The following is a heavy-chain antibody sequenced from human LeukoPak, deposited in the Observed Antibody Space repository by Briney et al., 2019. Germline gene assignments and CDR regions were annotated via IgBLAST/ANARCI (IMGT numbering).Heavy chain of an antibody. CDR2: MKQDGSEK. J-gene: IGHJ3*02. V-gene: IGHV3-7*01. D-gene: IGHD1-26*01. CDR3: AREASGSYYRRSNAFDI. Sequence: PGGSLRLSCAASGFTFSSYWMSWVRQAPGKGLEWVANMKQDGSEKYYVDSVKGRFTISRENAKNSLYLQMNSLRAGDTAVYYCAREASGSYYRRSNAFDIWGQGTMVTVSS. CDR1: GFTFSSYW.